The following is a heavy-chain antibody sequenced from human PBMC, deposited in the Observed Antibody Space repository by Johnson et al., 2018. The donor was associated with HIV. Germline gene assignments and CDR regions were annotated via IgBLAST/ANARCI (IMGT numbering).Heavy chain of an antibody. J-gene: IGHJ3*01. Sequence: VQLVESGGGVVRPGGSLRVSCAASGFTFDDYGMSWVRQAPGKGLEWVSGINWNGGSTGSVGSVNGRFTTSSDNAKNSLYLQMNSLRSEDTAVYSCAFESGSYFRHAFDVWGQGTMVTVSS. CDR1: GFTFDDYG. CDR3: AFESGSYFRHAFDV. V-gene: IGHV3-20*04. D-gene: IGHD1-26*01. CDR2: INWNGGST.